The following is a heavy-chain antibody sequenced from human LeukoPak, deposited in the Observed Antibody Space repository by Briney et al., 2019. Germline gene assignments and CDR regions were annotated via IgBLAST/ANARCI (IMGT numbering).Heavy chain of an antibody. CDR2: AKNKADSYTI. CDR3: VKDSSFWTFDY. Sequence: GGSLRLSCAASGFTFSGHYMDWVRQAPGKGLEWVGRAKNKADSYTIEYAASVRGRFTISRDDSKNSLYLQMNSLKTEDTAVYYCVKDSSFWTFDYWGQGTLVTVSP. CDR1: GFTFSGHY. V-gene: IGHV3-72*01. D-gene: IGHD6-6*01. J-gene: IGHJ4*02.